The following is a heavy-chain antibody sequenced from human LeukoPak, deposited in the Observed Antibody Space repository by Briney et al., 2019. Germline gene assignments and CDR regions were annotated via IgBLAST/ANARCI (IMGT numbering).Heavy chain of an antibody. J-gene: IGHJ4*02. Sequence: GGSLRLSCGASGFTLSLSGIHGVRQAPGKGLERVALISYDGSNKYYADSVKGRFTISRDKSKNTLYLQMNSLGAEDTAVYFCAKDRGMVLPDYWGQGTLVTVSS. CDR2: ISYDGSNK. V-gene: IGHV3-30*18. CDR1: GFTLSLSG. D-gene: IGHD3-16*01. CDR3: AKDRGMVLPDY.